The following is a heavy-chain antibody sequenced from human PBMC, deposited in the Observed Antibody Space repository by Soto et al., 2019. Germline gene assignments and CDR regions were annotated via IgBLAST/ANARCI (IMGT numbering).Heavy chain of an antibody. J-gene: IGHJ3*02. V-gene: IGHV1-24*01. CDR2: FEPEDGET. D-gene: IGHD3-16*01. Sequence: QVQLVQSGAEVKKPGASVKVSCKVYGYTLTDLSMHWVRQAPGKGLEWMGGFEPEDGETIYAQKCQCRVTMTEETSTETAYVKLSILRSEDTDVYYCATLDAFYRHAFDICGQGTMVTVSS. CDR1: GYTLTDLS. CDR3: ATLDAFYRHAFDI.